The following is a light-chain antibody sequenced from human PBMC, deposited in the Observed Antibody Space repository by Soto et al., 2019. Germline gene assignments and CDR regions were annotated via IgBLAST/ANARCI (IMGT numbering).Light chain of an antibody. J-gene: IGKJ1*01. CDR2: GAS. CDR1: QSVSSSY. V-gene: IGKV3-20*01. CDR3: QQYGSPVWT. Sequence: EIVLTQSPGTPSLSPGERATLSCRASQSVSSSYLAWYQQKPGQAPRLLIYGASSRATGIPDRFSGSGSGTDFTLTISRLEPEDFAVYYCQQYGSPVWTFGQGTKVEIK.